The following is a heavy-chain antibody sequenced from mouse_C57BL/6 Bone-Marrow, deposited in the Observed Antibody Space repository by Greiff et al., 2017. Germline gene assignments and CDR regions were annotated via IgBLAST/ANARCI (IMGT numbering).Heavy chain of an antibody. CDR3: ARPGDSWFAY. Sequence: EVKLMESGAELVKPGASVKLSCTASGFNIKDYYMHWVKQRTEQGLEWIGRIDPEDGETKYAPKFQGKATITADTSSNTADLQLSSLTSEDTAVYYCARPGDSWFAYWGQGTLVTVSA. J-gene: IGHJ3*01. V-gene: IGHV14-2*01. CDR1: GFNIKDYY. CDR2: IDPEDGET. D-gene: IGHD4-1*01.